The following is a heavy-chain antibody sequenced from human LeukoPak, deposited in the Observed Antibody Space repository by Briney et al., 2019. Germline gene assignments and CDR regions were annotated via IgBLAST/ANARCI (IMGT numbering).Heavy chain of an antibody. CDR2: INPNSGGT. D-gene: IGHD2-15*01. Sequence: ASVKVSCKASGYTFTGYYMHWLRQAPGQGLEWMGWINPNSGGTNYAQKFQGRVTMTRDTSISTAYMELSRLRSDDTAVYYCARVGPYCSGGSCYSVWFDPWGQGTLVTVSS. J-gene: IGHJ5*02. CDR3: ARVGPYCSGGSCYSVWFDP. V-gene: IGHV1-2*02. CDR1: GYTFTGYY.